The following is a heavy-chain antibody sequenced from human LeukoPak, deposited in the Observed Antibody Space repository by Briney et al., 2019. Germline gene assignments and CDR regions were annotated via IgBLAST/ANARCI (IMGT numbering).Heavy chain of an antibody. V-gene: IGHV3-30*02. CDR2: IRYDGSNK. Sequence: HPGGSLRLSCAASGFTFSSYGMHWVRQAPGKGLEWVAFIRYDGSNKYYADSVKGRFTISRDNSKNTLYLQMNSLRAEDTAVYYCAKDTLGYCTNGVCSRVFDYWGQGTLVTVSS. CDR3: AKDTLGYCTNGVCSRVFDY. CDR1: GFTFSSYG. J-gene: IGHJ4*02. D-gene: IGHD2-8*01.